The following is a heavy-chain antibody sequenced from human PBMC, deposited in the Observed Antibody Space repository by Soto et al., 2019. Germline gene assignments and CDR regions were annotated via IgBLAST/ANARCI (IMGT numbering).Heavy chain of an antibody. J-gene: IGHJ4*02. CDR2: INHSGST. Sequence: ASETLSLTCAVYGGSFSGYYWSWIRQPPGKGLEWIGEINHSGSTNYNPSLKSRVTISVDTSKNQFSLKLSSVTAADTAVYYCAITTFLDSSGYYSYFDYWGQGTLVTVSS. V-gene: IGHV4-34*01. D-gene: IGHD3-22*01. CDR1: GGSFSGYY. CDR3: AITTFLDSSGYYSYFDY.